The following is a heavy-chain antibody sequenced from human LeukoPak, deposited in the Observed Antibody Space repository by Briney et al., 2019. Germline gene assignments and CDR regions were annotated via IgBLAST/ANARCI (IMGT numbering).Heavy chain of an antibody. CDR3: ARDRIAVAGRGKGLSPTLFDY. Sequence: GASVKVSCKASGYTFTGYATHWVRQAPGQGLEWMGWINPEKRDTGYAHKFQGRVTMTSDTSISTAYMELSSLRSDDTAVYYCARDRIAVAGRGKGLSPTLFDYWGQGTLVTVSS. J-gene: IGHJ4*02. D-gene: IGHD6-19*01. V-gene: IGHV1-2*02. CDR1: GYTFTGYA. CDR2: INPEKRDT.